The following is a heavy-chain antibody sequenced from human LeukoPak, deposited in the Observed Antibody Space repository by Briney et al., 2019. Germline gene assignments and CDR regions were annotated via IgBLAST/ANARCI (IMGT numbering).Heavy chain of an antibody. J-gene: IGHJ4*02. D-gene: IGHD4-11*01. CDR3: AKDAQRGFDFSNSLES. CDR2: IWSDGTDK. V-gene: IGHV3-33*06. CDR1: GFTFSHYG. Sequence: GGSLRLSCATSGFTFSHYGMHWVRQAPGKGLEWVAVIWSDGTDKYYGDSVKGRFTISRDNSKNTVYLQMNSLRVEDTAVYYCAKDAQRGFDFSNSLESWGQGTLVTDSS.